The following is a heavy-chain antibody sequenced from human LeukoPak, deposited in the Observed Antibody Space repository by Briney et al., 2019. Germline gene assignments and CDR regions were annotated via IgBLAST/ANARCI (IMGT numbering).Heavy chain of an antibody. CDR2: ITSSGST. V-gene: IGHV3-23*01. CDR3: AKDLYGDYDFDC. Sequence: PGGSLRLSCAASGLTFNNYAMNWVRQAPGKGLEWVSVITSSGSTYYADSVKGRFTISRDNSKNTLCLQMNSLRAEGTAIYYCAKDLYGDYDFDCWGRGTLVTVSS. J-gene: IGHJ4*02. CDR1: GLTFNNYA. D-gene: IGHD4-17*01.